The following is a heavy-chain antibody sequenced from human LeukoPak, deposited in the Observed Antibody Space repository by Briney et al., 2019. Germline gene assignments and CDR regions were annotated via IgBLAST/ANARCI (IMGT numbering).Heavy chain of an antibody. D-gene: IGHD3-22*01. V-gene: IGHV4-59*01. CDR1: GGSISSYY. CDR3: ARVTGYMIEDYFDY. J-gene: IGHJ4*02. Sequence: SETLSLTCTVSGGSISSYYWSWIRQPPGKGLEWIGYIYYSGSTNYNPSLKGRVTISVDTSKNQFSLKLRSVTAADTAVYYCARVTGYMIEDYFDYWGQGTLVTVSS. CDR2: IYYSGST.